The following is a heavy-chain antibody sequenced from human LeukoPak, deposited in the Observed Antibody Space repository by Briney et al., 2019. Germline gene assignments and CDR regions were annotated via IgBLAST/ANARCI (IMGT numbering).Heavy chain of an antibody. CDR2: IYHSGST. Sequence: SETLSPTCTVSGYSISSGYYWGWIRQPPGKGLEWIGSIYHSGSTYYNPSLKSRVTISVDTSKNQFSLKLSSVTAADTAVYYCAREGDYDFWSGYPDNWFDPWGQGTLVTVSS. D-gene: IGHD3-3*01. CDR3: AREGDYDFWSGYPDNWFDP. V-gene: IGHV4-38-2*02. J-gene: IGHJ5*02. CDR1: GYSISSGYY.